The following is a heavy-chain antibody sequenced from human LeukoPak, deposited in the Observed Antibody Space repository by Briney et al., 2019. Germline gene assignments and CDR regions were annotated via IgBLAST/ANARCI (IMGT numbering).Heavy chain of an antibody. Sequence: GGSLRLSCAASGFTFSSYEMNWVRQAPGKGLEWVSYISSSGSTIYYADSVKGRFTISRDNAKNSLYLQMNSLRAEDTAVYYCASSRYSSGWYGYDYWGQGTLVTVSS. CDR1: GFTFSSYE. J-gene: IGHJ4*02. CDR2: ISSSGSTI. V-gene: IGHV3-48*03. D-gene: IGHD6-19*01. CDR3: ASSRYSSGWYGYDY.